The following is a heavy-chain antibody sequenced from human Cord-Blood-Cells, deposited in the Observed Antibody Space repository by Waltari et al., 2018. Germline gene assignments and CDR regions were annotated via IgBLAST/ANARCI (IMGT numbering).Heavy chain of an antibody. V-gene: IGHV5-51*01. CDR3: ARHFKPYYYGSGSYYFDY. D-gene: IGHD3-10*01. Sequence: EVQLVQSGAEVKKPGESLKISCKGSGYSFTSYWIGWVRQMPGKGLEWMGIIYPGESGTRYIPSFQGQVTISADKSISTAYLQWSSLKASDTAMYYCARHFKPYYYGSGSYYFDYWGQGTLVTVSS. J-gene: IGHJ4*02. CDR1: GYSFTSYW. CDR2: IYPGESGT.